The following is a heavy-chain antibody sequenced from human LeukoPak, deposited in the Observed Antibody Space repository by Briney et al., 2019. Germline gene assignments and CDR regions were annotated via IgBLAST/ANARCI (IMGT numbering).Heavy chain of an antibody. V-gene: IGHV1-46*01. CDR1: GYTFTGYY. CDR3: ARVSSGYYRSYYFDY. J-gene: IGHJ4*02. Sequence: GASVKVSCKASGYTFTGYYMHWVRQAPGQGLEWMGIINPSGGSTSYAQKFQGRVTMTRDMSTSTVYMELSSLRSEDTAVYYCARVSSGYYRSYYFDYWGQGTLVTVSS. D-gene: IGHD3-22*01. CDR2: INPSGGST.